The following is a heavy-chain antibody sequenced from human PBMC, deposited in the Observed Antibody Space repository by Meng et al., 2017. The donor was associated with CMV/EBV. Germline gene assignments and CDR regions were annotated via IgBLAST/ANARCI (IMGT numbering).Heavy chain of an antibody. CDR2: IYYSGST. Sequence: ESLKISCPVSGGSISSYYWSWIRQPPGKGLEWIGYIYYSGSTNYNPSLKSRVTISVDTSKNQFSLKLSSVSAADAAVYYCARRTSRRAFDIWGQGTMVTVSS. CDR1: GGSISSYY. CDR3: ARRTSRRAFDI. D-gene: IGHD2-2*01. J-gene: IGHJ3*02. V-gene: IGHV4-59*01.